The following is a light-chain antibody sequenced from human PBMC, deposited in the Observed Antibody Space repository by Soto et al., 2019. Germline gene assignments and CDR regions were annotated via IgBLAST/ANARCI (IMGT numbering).Light chain of an antibody. Sequence: QSALTQPASVSGSPGQSITISCIGTSSDVGGYNYVSWYQQHPGKAPKLMIYAVTNRPSGVSSRFSGSKSGNTASLTISGLQVEDEADYYCTSFTTSSTVVFGTGTKLTVL. V-gene: IGLV2-14*01. CDR2: AVT. J-gene: IGLJ1*01. CDR1: SSDVGGYNY. CDR3: TSFTTSSTVV.